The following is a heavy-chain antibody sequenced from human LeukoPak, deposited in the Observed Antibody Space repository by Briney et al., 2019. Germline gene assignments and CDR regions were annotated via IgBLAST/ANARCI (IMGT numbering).Heavy chain of an antibody. CDR2: ISGSGGST. CDR3: AKVGGWFTVIPSYFDY. V-gene: IGHV3-23*01. J-gene: IGHJ4*02. CDR1: GFTFSSYA. Sequence: PGGSLRLSCAASGFTFSSYAMSWVRQAPGKGLEWVSAISGSGGSTYYADSVKGRFTISRDNSKNTLYLQMNSLRAEDTGVYYCAKVGGWFTVIPSYFDYWGQGTLVTVSS. D-gene: IGHD3-16*02.